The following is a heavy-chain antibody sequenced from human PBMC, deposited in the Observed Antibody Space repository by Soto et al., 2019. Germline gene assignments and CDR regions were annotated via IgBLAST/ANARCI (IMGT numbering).Heavy chain of an antibody. CDR1: GFTFSDYY. V-gene: IGHV3-11*05. J-gene: IGHJ6*02. D-gene: IGHD5-12*01. CDR2: ISSSSSYT. CDR3: ARDTGGYDRRYYRYGMDV. Sequence: PGGSLRLSCAASGFTFSDYYMNWIRQAPGKGLEWVSYISSSSSYTNYADSVEGRFTISRDNAKNSLYLQMNSLRAEDTAVYYCARDTGGYDRRYYRYGMDVWGQGTTVTVSS.